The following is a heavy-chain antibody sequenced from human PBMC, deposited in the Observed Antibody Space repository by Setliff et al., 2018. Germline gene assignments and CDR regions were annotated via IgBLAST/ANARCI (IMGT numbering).Heavy chain of an antibody. CDR2: INSGGNTI. J-gene: IGHJ3*02. V-gene: IGHV3-11*01. D-gene: IGHD2-2*01. CDR1: GFTFSDSY. CDR3: ARDVVPASTDGYWGQQKNVPFDI. Sequence: GGSLRLSCAASGFTFSDSYMTWIRQAPGKGLEWVSSINSGGNTIYFADSVKGRFTVSRDNAKNSLYLQMDSLRVEDTAVYYCARDVVPASTDGYWGQQKNVPFDIWGHGTVVTVSS.